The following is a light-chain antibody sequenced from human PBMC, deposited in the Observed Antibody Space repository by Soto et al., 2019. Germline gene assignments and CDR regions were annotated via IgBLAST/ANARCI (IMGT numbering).Light chain of an antibody. V-gene: IGKV4-1*01. CDR1: QSVLYSPNNKNY. CDR3: QQYYGPPFT. J-gene: IGKJ4*01. CDR2: WAS. Sequence: DIVMTQSPDSLAVSLGERATINCKSSQSVLYSPNNKNYLAWYQQKPGQPPKLLIYWASTRESGVPDRFSGSGSETDFTLTISSLQAEDVAVYYCQQYYGPPFTFGGGTEVEIK.